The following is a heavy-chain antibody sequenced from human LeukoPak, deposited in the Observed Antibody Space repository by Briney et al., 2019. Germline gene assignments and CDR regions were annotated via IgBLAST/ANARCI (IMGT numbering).Heavy chain of an antibody. V-gene: IGHV1-2*02. J-gene: IGHJ4*02. CDR2: INPNSGGT. CDR3: ARGMITVVTPGVY. D-gene: IGHD4-23*01. Sequence: ASVNVSCKASGYTFTGYYMHWVRQAPGQGLEWMGWINPNSGGTNYAQKFQGRVTMTRDTSISTAYMQLSRLRSDDTAVYYCARGMITVVTPGVYWGQGTLVTVSS. CDR1: GYTFTGYY.